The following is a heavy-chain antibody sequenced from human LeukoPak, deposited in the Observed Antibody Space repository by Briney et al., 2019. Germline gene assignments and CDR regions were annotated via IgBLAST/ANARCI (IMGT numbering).Heavy chain of an antibody. V-gene: IGHV1-69*13. Sequence: SVKVSRKASGGTFRSYTLSWVRQAPGQGLEWMGGIIPIFGTANYAQKFQGRVTITADESTSTAYMELSSLRSEDTAVYYCARDSSVGLDAFDIWGQGTMVTVSS. J-gene: IGHJ3*02. CDR2: IIPIFGTA. CDR1: GGTFRSYT. CDR3: ARDSSVGLDAFDI. D-gene: IGHD2-15*01.